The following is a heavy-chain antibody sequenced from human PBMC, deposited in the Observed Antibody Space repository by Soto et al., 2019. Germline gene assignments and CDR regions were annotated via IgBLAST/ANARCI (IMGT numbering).Heavy chain of an antibody. CDR3: ARGAVPGRWSFDY. CDR2: IIPIFGTA. J-gene: IGHJ4*02. Sequence: ASVKVSCKASGGTFSSYAISWVRQAPGQGLEWMGGIIPIFGTANYAQKFQGRVTITADESTSTAYMELSSLRSEGTAVYYCARGAVPGRWSFDYCGQGNMVTVYS. D-gene: IGHD2-15*01. V-gene: IGHV1-69*13. CDR1: GGTFSSYA.